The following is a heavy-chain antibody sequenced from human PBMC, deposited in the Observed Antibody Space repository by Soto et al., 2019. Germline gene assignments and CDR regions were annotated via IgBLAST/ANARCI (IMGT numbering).Heavy chain of an antibody. J-gene: IGHJ4*02. CDR1: GGSINSYY. D-gene: IGHD2-2*01. Sequence: QVQLQESGPGLVKPSETLSLTCTVSGGSINSYYWSWVRQSPEKGREWIGYIYSSGSTNYNPSLKSRVTISVDTSKNQFSLKLSSVTAADTAVYYCARQYCSSTRCYQYFDYWGQGTLVTVSS. CDR2: IYSSGST. V-gene: IGHV4-59*08. CDR3: ARQYCSSTRCYQYFDY.